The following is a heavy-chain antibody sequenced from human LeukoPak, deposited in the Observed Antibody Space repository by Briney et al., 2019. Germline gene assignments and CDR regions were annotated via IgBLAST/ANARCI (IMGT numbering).Heavy chain of an antibody. V-gene: IGHV1-18*01. CDR1: GYTFISFA. Sequence: ASVKVSCKASGYTFISFAISWVRQAPGQGLEWMGWISTFNGITHSALSLQGRVTMTTDTSTTTAYMELRSLRSEDTAVYYCARDKRGYNWFDPWGQGTLVTVSS. CDR3: ARDKRGYNWFDP. J-gene: IGHJ5*02. CDR2: ISTFNGIT.